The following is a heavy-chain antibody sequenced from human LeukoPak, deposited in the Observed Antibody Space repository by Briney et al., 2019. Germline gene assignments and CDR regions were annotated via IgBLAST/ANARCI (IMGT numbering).Heavy chain of an antibody. CDR3: ARGYSPSVRTTGNDY. CDR2: MNPNSGNM. J-gene: IGHJ4*02. CDR1: GYTFTRQD. Sequence: ASVKVSCKASGYTFTRQDINWVRQATGQGLEWMGWMNPNSGNMGYAQKFQGRVTMTRDTSINTAYMQLYSLRSEDTAVYYCARGYSPSVRTTGNDYWGQGTLVTVSS. V-gene: IGHV1-8*01. D-gene: IGHD1-1*01.